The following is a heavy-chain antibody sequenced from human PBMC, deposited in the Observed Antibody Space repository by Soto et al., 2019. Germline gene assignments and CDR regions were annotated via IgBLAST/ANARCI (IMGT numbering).Heavy chain of an antibody. CDR2: ISTYNGKT. V-gene: IGHV1-18*01. CDR3: ARDGYATSWVGILHTGVHGVEIDF. D-gene: IGHD6-13*01. CDR1: GYTFISYG. J-gene: IGHJ4*02. Sequence: QVKLVQSGAEVKKAGASVKVSCKASGYTFISYGIAWVRQAPGQGLEWMGWISTYNGKTNYAQKIQDRVTMTTDTSTSTAYMDARSLRADDTAWNYCARDGYATSWVGILHTGVHGVEIDFWGQGTLVTVSS.